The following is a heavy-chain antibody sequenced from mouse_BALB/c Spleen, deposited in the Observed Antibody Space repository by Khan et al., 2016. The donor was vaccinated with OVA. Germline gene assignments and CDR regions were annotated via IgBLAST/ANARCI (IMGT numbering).Heavy chain of an antibody. CDR2: ISSDGDYT. J-gene: IGHJ3*01. CDR3: ARSPYGNFAY. V-gene: IGHV5-9-3*01. Sequence: EVELVESGGGLVKPGGSLKLSCAASGFTFSTFAMSWVRQTPEKRLEWVATISSDGDYTYYPDNVTGRFTISRDNAKNTLYLQMSSLRPEDTAMYYCARSPYGNFAYWGQGTRVTVSA. CDR1: GFTFSTFA. D-gene: IGHD2-1*01.